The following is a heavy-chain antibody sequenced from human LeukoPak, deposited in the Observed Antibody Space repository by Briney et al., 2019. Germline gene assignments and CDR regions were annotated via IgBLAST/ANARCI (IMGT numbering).Heavy chain of an antibody. CDR3: ARPVQLELPFFDY. V-gene: IGHV5-10-1*01. D-gene: IGHD1-1*01. CDR2: IDPSDSYT. CDR1: GYSFTSYW. Sequence: GESLKISCKGSGYSFTSYWISWVRQMPGKGLEWIGRIDPSDSYTNYSPSFQGHVTISADKSISTAYLQWSSLKASDTAMYYCARPVQLELPFFDYWGQGTLVTVSS. J-gene: IGHJ4*02.